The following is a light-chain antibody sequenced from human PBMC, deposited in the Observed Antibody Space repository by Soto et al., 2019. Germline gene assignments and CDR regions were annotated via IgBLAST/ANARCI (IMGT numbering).Light chain of an antibody. J-gene: IGKJ1*01. CDR3: QQYGSSPWT. CDR1: QSVSRSY. Sequence: EIVLTQSPGTLSLSPGERATLSCRASQSVSRSYLAWYQQKPGQAPRLLIYGASSRATGIPDRFSGSGSGTDFTLTISRLEPEDFAVYYCQQYGSSPWTFGRGTKVEIK. V-gene: IGKV3-20*01. CDR2: GAS.